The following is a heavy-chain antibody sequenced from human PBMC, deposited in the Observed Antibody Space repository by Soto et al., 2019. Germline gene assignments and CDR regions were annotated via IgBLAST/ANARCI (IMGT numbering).Heavy chain of an antibody. D-gene: IGHD1-1*01. CDR3: ARISYKNGKRYGMDV. Sequence: QVQLMQSGAEVKKPGSSVKVSCKASGGTFSSHTINWVRQAPGQGLEWMGGIIPMFGTGNYAQKFQGRVTITADESTSTAYMEVNSLRFEDTAVYYCARISYKNGKRYGMDVWGQGTTVTVSS. J-gene: IGHJ6*02. CDR1: GGTFSSHT. CDR2: IIPMFGTG. V-gene: IGHV1-69*12.